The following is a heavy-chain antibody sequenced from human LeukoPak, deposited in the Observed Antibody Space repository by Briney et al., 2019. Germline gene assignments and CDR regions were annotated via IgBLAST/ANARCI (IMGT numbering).Heavy chain of an antibody. CDR2: IKSKTDGGTT. Sequence: GGSLRLSCAASGFTFSNAWMSWVRQAPGKGLEGVGRIKSKTDGGTTDYAAPVKGRFTISRDDSKNTLYLQMNSLKTEDTAVYYCTTAYYDSSGYYNDYWGQGTLVTVSS. V-gene: IGHV3-15*01. CDR3: TTAYYDSSGYYNDY. CDR1: GFTFSNAW. D-gene: IGHD3-22*01. J-gene: IGHJ4*02.